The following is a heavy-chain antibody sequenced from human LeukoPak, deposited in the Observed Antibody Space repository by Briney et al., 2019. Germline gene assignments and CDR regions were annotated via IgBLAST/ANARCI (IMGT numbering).Heavy chain of an antibody. CDR3: AKACDSSGYGAPPFDY. CDR2: ISYDGSNK. D-gene: IGHD3-22*01. Sequence: GGSLRLSCAASGFTFSSYGMHWVRQAPGKGLEWVAVISYDGSNKYYADSVKGRFTISRDNSKNTLYLQMNSLRAEDTAVYYCAKACDSSGYGAPPFDYWGQGTLVTVSS. J-gene: IGHJ4*02. V-gene: IGHV3-30*18. CDR1: GFTFSSYG.